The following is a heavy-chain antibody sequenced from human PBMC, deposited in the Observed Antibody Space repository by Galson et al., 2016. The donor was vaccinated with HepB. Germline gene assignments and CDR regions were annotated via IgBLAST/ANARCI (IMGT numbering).Heavy chain of an antibody. Sequence: SVKVSCKASGYTFINYYMHWVRQAPGQGLEWMAIINPRDGGTVYAQRFQGRVTMTRDTSTSTVYLELSSLRSEDTAMYYCARGQYDYNGPTAFDIWGQGTMVTVSA. CDR2: INPRDGGT. J-gene: IGHJ3*02. D-gene: IGHD3-16*01. CDR1: GYTFINYY. CDR3: ARGQYDYNGPTAFDI. V-gene: IGHV1-46*01.